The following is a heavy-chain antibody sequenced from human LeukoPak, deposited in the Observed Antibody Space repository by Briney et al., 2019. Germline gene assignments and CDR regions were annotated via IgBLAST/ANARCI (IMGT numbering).Heavy chain of an antibody. CDR3: ARSRGWGAAGTAYYYGMDV. CDR1: GFTVSSNY. Sequence: GGSLRLSCAASGFTVSSNYMSWVRQAPGKGLEWVSVIYSGGSTYYADSVKGRFTISRDNSKNTLYLQMNSLRAEDTAVYYCARSRGWGAAGTAYYYGMDVWGQGTTVTVSS. J-gene: IGHJ6*02. V-gene: IGHV3-66*01. CDR2: IYSGGST. D-gene: IGHD6-13*01.